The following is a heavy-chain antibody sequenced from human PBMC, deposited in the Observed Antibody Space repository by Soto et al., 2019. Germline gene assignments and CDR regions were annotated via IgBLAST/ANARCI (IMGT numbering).Heavy chain of an antibody. Sequence: EVQLVESGGGLVKPGGSLRLSCAASGFTFSSYSMNWVRQAPGKGLEWVSSISSSSSYIYYADSVKGRFTISRDNAKNSLYLQMNSLRAEDTAVYYCARDPDYDMLTGYYFYYYCYYMDVWGKGTTVTVSS. CDR3: ARDPDYDMLTGYYFYYYCYYMDV. J-gene: IGHJ6*03. CDR2: ISSSSSYI. CDR1: GFTFSSYS. D-gene: IGHD3-9*01. V-gene: IGHV3-21*01.